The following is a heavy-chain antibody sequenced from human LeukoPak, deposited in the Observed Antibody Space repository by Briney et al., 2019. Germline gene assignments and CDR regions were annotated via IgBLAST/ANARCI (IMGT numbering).Heavy chain of an antibody. J-gene: IGHJ3*02. Sequence: GGSLRLSCAASGFTFSSYSMNWVRQAPGKGLEWVSFISTSSSYIYYADSVKGRFTISRDNAKNSLYLQVDSLTAEDTAVYYCARVRPGQWLLRDAFDIWDQGTMVTVSS. CDR3: ARVRPGQWLLRDAFDI. D-gene: IGHD5-12*01. CDR1: GFTFSSYS. V-gene: IGHV3-21*01. CDR2: ISTSSSYI.